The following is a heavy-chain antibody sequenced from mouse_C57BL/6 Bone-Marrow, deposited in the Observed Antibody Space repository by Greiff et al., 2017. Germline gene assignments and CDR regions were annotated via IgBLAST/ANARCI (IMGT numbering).Heavy chain of an antibody. CDR2: IHPNSGST. Sequence: QVQLQQPGAELVKPGASVKLSCKASGYTFTSYWMHWVKQRPGKGLEWIGMIHPNSGSTNYNEKFKSKATLTVDKSSSTAYMQLSSLKSEDSAVYYCARSHAPRARNYAMGYWGQGTSVTVSS. D-gene: IGHD3-3*01. V-gene: IGHV1-64*01. CDR3: ARSHAPRARNYAMGY. CDR1: GYTFTSYW. J-gene: IGHJ4*01.